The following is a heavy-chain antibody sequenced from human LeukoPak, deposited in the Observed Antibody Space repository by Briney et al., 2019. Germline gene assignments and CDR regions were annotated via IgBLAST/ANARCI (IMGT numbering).Heavy chain of an antibody. CDR3: ARGPIVVVPAAIHSHYYYMDV. CDR2: IIPIFGTA. D-gene: IGHD2-2*02. V-gene: IGHV1-69*13. CDR1: GYTFTSYG. J-gene: IGHJ6*03. Sequence: EASVKVSCKASGYTFTSYGISWVRQAPGQGLEWMGGIIPIFGTANYAQKFQGRVTITADESTSTAYMELSSLRSEDTAVYYCARGPIVVVPAAIHSHYYYMDVWGKGTTVTVPS.